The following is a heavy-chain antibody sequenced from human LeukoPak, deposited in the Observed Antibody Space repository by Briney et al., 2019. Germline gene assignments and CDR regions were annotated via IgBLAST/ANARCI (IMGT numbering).Heavy chain of an antibody. D-gene: IGHD6-6*01. Sequence: GGSLRLSCAASGFTFRGYGMNWVRQAPGKGLEWVSYISSSSGTMNYADSVKGRFTISRDNAKNSLYLQMNSLRAEDTAVYYCARGGAARPDYWGQGTPGHRLL. V-gene: IGHV3-48*01. CDR2: ISSSSGTM. CDR1: GFTFRGYG. J-gene: IGHJ4*02. CDR3: ARGGAARPDY.